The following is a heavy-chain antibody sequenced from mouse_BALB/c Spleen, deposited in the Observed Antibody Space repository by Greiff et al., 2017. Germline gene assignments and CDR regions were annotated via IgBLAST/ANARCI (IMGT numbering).Heavy chain of an antibody. CDR3: ARFGNYEFAY. CDR1: GFSLTSYG. J-gene: IGHJ3*01. Sequence: VQVVESGPGLVAPSQSLSITCTVSGFSLTSYGVHWVRQPPGKGLEWLGVIWAGGSTNYNSALMSRLSISKDNSKSQVFLKMNSLQTDDTAMYYCARFGNYEFAYWGQGTLVTVSA. V-gene: IGHV2-9*02. D-gene: IGHD2-1*01. CDR2: IWAGGST.